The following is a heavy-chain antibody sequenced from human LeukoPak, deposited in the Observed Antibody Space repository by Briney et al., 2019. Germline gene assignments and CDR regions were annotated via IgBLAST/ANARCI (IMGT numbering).Heavy chain of an antibody. J-gene: IGHJ4*02. CDR1: GFSFSTFW. CDR3: TKGGHLDY. D-gene: IGHD3-16*01. Sequence: PGGSLRLSCAASGFSFSTFWMAWVRQAPGKGVEWVADMNGDGSEKHYLDSVRGRFTISRDNAKNSLYLQMNRLRVEDTATYYCTKGGHLDYWGQGTLGTVSS. V-gene: IGHV3-7*01. CDR2: MNGDGSEK.